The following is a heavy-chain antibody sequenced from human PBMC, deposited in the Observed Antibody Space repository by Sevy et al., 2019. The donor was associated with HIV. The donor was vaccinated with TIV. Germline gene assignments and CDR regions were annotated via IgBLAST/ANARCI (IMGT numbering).Heavy chain of an antibody. CDR2: ISWNSGSI. D-gene: IGHD5-18*01. CDR1: GFTFDDYA. V-gene: IGHV3-9*01. J-gene: IGHJ4*01. CDR3: VREGLGGYSYSLDY. Sequence: GGSLRLSCAASGFTFDDYAMHWVRQAPGKGLEWVSGISWNSGSIGYADSVKGRFTISRDNAKNSLFLQMNSLSAEDTAVYYCVREGLGGYSYSLDYWGHGTLVTVSS.